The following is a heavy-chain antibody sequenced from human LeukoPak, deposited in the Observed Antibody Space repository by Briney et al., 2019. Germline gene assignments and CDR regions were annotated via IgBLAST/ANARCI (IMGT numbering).Heavy chain of an antibody. CDR3: AKFDGDSYSWDV. V-gene: IGHV3-33*06. Sequence: LSLTCTVSGGSINTYYWGWIRQPPGKGLEWVAVIWYDASKTYCADSVKGRFTISRDNSNNTLYLQMNSLRAEDTAVYYCAKFDGDSYSWDVWGKGTTVTVSS. D-gene: IGHD3-10*01. CDR1: GGSINTYY. J-gene: IGHJ6*03. CDR2: IWYDASKT.